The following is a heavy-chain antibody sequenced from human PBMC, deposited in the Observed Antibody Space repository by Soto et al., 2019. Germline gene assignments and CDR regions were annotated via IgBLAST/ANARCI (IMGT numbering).Heavy chain of an antibody. CDR2: VIPVSGTP. CDR3: ARDRGSGSYYSVSDYWYFDL. V-gene: IGHV1-69*06. Sequence: QVQLVQSGAEVKKPGSSVKVSCKASGGTFSNYAICWVRQAPGQGLEWMGGVIPVSGTPKYAQKFQDRVLITADKSTSTAYMELTSLTSEDTAVYFCARDRGSGSYYSVSDYWYFDLWDRGTLVTVSS. J-gene: IGHJ2*01. D-gene: IGHD1-26*01. CDR1: GGTFSNYA.